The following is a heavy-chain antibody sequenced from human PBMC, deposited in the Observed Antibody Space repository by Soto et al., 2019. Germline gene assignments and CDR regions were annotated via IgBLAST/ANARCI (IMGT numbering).Heavy chain of an antibody. V-gene: IGHV4-30-2*01. Sequence: PSETLSLTCAVSGGSLSRGGYSWSWIRQPPGKGLEWIGYIYHSGSIYYNPSLKSRVTISIDRSKNQFSLKLTSVTAADTAVYYRARATDYWGQGTLVTVSS. CDR1: GGSLSRGGYS. CDR2: IYHSGSI. CDR3: ARATDY. J-gene: IGHJ4*02.